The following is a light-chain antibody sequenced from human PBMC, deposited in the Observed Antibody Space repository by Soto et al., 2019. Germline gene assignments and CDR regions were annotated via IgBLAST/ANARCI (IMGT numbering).Light chain of an antibody. Sequence: EIVMMQSPATLSVSPGERASLSCRASQSVSSNLAWYQQKPGQAPRLLIYGASTGATGIPARFSGSGSGTEFTLTISSLQSEDFAVYYCQQYNNWPRTFGRGTKVEIK. V-gene: IGKV3-15*01. CDR1: QSVSSN. J-gene: IGKJ2*01. CDR2: GAS. CDR3: QQYNNWPRT.